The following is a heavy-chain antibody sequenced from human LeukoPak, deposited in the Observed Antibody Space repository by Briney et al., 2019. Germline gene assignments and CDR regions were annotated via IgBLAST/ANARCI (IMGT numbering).Heavy chain of an antibody. J-gene: IGHJ4*02. Sequence: GGSLRLSCAASGLIFSNYDMHWVRQAPGKGLEWVTFIQYDGSSIYDAYSERGRFTISNDNSHNTVYLQMNSLRPEDTAVYYCVEEAGAVAGRFDHWGQGTLVTVSS. CDR2: IQYDGSSI. D-gene: IGHD6-19*01. V-gene: IGHV3-30*02. CDR1: GLIFSNYD. CDR3: VEEAGAVAGRFDH.